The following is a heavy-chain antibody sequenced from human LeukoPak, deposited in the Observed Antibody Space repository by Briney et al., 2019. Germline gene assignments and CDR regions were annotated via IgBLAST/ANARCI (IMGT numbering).Heavy chain of an antibody. D-gene: IGHD6-13*01. CDR2: ISWNSGSI. CDR1: GFTFDDYA. J-gene: IGHJ4*02. V-gene: IGHV3-9*01. CDR3: AKIGGIAAAADY. Sequence: GGSLRLSCAASGFTFDDYAMHWVRQAPGKGLEWVSGISWNSGSIGYADSVKGRFTISRDNAKNSLYLQMNSLRAEDTALYYCAKIGGIAAAADYWGRGTLVTVSS.